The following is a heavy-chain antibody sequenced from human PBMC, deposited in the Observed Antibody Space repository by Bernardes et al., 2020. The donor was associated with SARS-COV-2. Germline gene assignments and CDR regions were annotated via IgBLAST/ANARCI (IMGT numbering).Heavy chain of an antibody. CDR1: GFSFSKYW. CDR3: ARGSDRHHI. CDR2: IKEDGSET. V-gene: IGHV3-7*04. D-gene: IGHD1-26*01. J-gene: IGHJ4*02. Sequence: GGSLRLSCAASGFSFSKYWMSWVRQAPGKGLECVANIKEDGSETYYVDSVKGRFTISRDNAKNSLYLQMNGLRAEDTAVYYCARGSDRHHIWGQGTLVTVSS.